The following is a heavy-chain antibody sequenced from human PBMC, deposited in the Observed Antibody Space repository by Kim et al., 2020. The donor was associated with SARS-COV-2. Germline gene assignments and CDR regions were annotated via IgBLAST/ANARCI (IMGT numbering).Heavy chain of an antibody. CDR2: IYYSGST. CDR1: GGSISSGGYY. Sequence: SETLSLTCTVSGGSISSGGYYWSWIRQHPGKGLEWIGYIYYSGSTYYNPSLKSRVTISVDTSKNQFSLKLSSVTAADTAVYYCARAHTVRGVLNWFDPWGQGTLVTVSS. CDR3: ARAHTVRGVLNWFDP. D-gene: IGHD3-10*01. V-gene: IGHV4-31*03. J-gene: IGHJ5*02.